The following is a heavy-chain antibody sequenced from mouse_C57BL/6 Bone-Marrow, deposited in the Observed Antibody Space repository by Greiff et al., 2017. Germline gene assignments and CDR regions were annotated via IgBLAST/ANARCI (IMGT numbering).Heavy chain of an antibody. D-gene: IGHD2-3*01. CDR1: GYAFTNYL. V-gene: IGHV1-54*01. Sequence: VQLQQSGAELVRPGTSVKVSCKASGYAFTNYLIEGVKQRPGQGLEGIGVLTPGSGGTNYNEKSKGKATLTADKSSSTAYMQLSSLTSEDSAVYFCARDDGYYVWYFDVWGTGTTVTVSS. CDR2: LTPGSGGT. CDR3: ARDDGYYVWYFDV. J-gene: IGHJ1*03.